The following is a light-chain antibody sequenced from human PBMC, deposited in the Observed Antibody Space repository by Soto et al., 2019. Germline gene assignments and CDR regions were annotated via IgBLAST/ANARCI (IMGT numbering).Light chain of an antibody. CDR2: GAS. Sequence: EIVLTQSPGTLSLSPGERATLSCRASQSVSSSYLAWYQQKPGQAPRLLIYGASSRATGIPDRFSGSGSGTDFTLTISRLEPEDFAVYYWQQYGSSPPRFTFGPGTKVDIK. CDR1: QSVSSSY. V-gene: IGKV3-20*01. CDR3: QQYGSSPPRFT. J-gene: IGKJ3*01.